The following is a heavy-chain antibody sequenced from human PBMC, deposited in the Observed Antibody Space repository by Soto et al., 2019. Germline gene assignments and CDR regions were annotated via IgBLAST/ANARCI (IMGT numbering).Heavy chain of an antibody. D-gene: IGHD2-15*01. Sequence: SETLSLTCTVSGGSVSSGSYYWSWIRQPPGKGLEWIGYIYYSGSTNYKPSLKSRVTISVDTSKNQFSLKLSSVTAADTAVYYCAIVGVAVELYNFAHSCKGTLLTVS. CDR1: GGSVSSGSYY. J-gene: IGHJ4*02. CDR3: AIVGVAVELYNFAH. V-gene: IGHV4-61*01. CDR2: IYYSGST.